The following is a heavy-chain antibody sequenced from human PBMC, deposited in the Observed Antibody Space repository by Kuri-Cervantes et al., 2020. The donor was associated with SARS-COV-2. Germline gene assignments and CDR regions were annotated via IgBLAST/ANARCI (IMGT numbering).Heavy chain of an antibody. CDR2: IYYSGST. V-gene: IGHV4-39*01. Sequence: ESLKISCTVSGGSISSSSYYGGWIRQPPGKGLEWIGSIYYSGSTYYNPSLKSRVTISVDTSKNQFSLKLSSVTAADTAVCYCARDSSSFLLNWFDPWGQGTLVTVSS. CDR1: GGSISSSSYY. CDR3: ARDSSSFLLNWFDP. J-gene: IGHJ5*02. D-gene: IGHD6-6*01.